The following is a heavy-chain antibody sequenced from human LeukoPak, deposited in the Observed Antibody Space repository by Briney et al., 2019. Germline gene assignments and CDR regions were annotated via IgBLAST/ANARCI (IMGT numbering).Heavy chain of an antibody. V-gene: IGHV1-46*01. CDR1: GYTFTKSDY. CDR2: INPTDGNT. CDR3: ARGPTDMDFDY. Sequence: ASVKVSCKASGYTFTKSDYVHWVRQAPGQGLEWMGIINPTDGNTFYAQKFQGRVTMTRDTSTNTVYMELSSLRSEDTAVFYCARGPTDMDFDYWGQGSLVTVSS. J-gene: IGHJ4*02.